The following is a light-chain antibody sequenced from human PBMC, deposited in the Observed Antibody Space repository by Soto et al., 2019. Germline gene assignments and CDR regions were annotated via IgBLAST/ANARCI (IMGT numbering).Light chain of an antibody. Sequence: QLVLTQPPSVSGAPGQRVTISCTGSSSNIGARYDVHWYQQLPGTAPKLLIYGNSNRPSGVPDRFSGSKSGTSASLAITGLQAEDEADYYCQSYDSGLSGNVFGTGTKLTVL. V-gene: IGLV1-40*01. J-gene: IGLJ1*01. CDR3: QSYDSGLSGNV. CDR2: GNS. CDR1: SSNIGARYD.